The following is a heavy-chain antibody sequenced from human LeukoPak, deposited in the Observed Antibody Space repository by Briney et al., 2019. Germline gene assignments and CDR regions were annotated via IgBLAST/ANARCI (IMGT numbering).Heavy chain of an antibody. V-gene: IGHV1-18*04. CDR3: ARDTYFYSSSWFLDY. D-gene: IGHD6-13*01. Sequence: ASVKVSCKASGYTFTSYYMHWVRQAPGQGLEWMGWISTHNGNTNYAQRLQDRVTMTTDTSTSIAYMELRSLRSDDSAVYYCARDTYFYSSSWFLDYWGQGTLVTVSS. J-gene: IGHJ4*02. CDR1: GYTFTSYY. CDR2: ISTHNGNT.